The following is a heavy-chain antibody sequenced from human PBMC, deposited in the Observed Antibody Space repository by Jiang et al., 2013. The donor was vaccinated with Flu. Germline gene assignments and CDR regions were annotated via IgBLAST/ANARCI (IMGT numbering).Heavy chain of an antibody. D-gene: IGHD1-26*01. V-gene: IGHV1-46*01. CDR2: INPGGDGT. Sequence: GAEVKKPGASVKVSCKASGYTFTNYHVHWVRQAPRQGLEYMGIINPGGDGTIYAQKFQGRVIMTRDTPTSTVYMEINSLRSEDTAVYYCASQWDGGRGAFEIWGQGTMVTVSS. CDR1: GYTFTNYH. CDR3: ASQWDGGRGAFEI. J-gene: IGHJ3*02.